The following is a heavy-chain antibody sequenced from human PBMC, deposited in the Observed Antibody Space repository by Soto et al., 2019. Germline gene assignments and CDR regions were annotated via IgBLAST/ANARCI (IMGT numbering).Heavy chain of an antibody. D-gene: IGHD3-3*01. J-gene: IGHJ2*01. V-gene: IGHV3-11*06. CDR1: GFTFSDYY. CDR2: ISSSSSYT. Sequence: GGSLRLSCAASGFTFSDYYMSWIRQAPGKGLEWVSYISSSSSYTNYADSVKGRFTISRDNAKNSLYLQMNSLRAEDTAVYYCARDRIRFLEWFNSSYWYFDLWGRGTLVTVSS. CDR3: ARDRIRFLEWFNSSYWYFDL.